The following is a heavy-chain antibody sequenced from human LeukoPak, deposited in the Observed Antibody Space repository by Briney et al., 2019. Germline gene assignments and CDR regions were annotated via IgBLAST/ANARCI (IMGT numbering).Heavy chain of an antibody. D-gene: IGHD3-22*01. CDR1: GYAFTDYY. V-gene: IGHV1-2*02. CDR3: ARSSYYYDSSGYPGYYFDY. CDR2: INPNSGGT. Sequence: ASVKVSCKASGYAFTDYYIHWVRQAPRQGLEWMGWINPNSGGTNYAQKFQGRVTMTRDTSISTAYLELSRLRSDDTAVFFCARSSYYYDSSGYPGYYFDYWGQGTLVTVSS. J-gene: IGHJ4*02.